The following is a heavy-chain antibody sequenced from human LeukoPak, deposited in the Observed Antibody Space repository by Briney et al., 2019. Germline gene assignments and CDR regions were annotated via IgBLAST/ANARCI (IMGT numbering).Heavy chain of an antibody. CDR2: ISYDGSNK. D-gene: IGHD2-2*01. V-gene: IGHV3-30*01. J-gene: IGHJ4*02. Sequence: PGGSLRLSCAASGFTFSSYAMHWVRQAPGKGLEWVAVISYDGSNKYYADSVKGRFTISRDNSKNTLYLQMNSLRAEDTAVYYCARAGQLAFIPAALWYRGQGTLVTVSS. CDR3: ARAGQLAFIPAALWY. CDR1: GFTFSSYA.